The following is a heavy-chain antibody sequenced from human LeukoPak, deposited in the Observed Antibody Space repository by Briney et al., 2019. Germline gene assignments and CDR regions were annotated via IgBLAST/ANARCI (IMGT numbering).Heavy chain of an antibody. V-gene: IGHV3-23*01. CDR1: GFTFSSYA. D-gene: IGHD2-15*01. Sequence: GGSLRLSCAGSGFTFSSYAMSWVRQAPGKGLEWVSGSSVRGGGTYYADSVKGRFAISRDDSKNTLFLQMNSLRDEDTAIYYCGKVHGWGRQLGYYFDYWGQGTLVTVSS. CDR3: GKVHGWGRQLGYYFDY. CDR2: SSVRGGGT. J-gene: IGHJ4*02.